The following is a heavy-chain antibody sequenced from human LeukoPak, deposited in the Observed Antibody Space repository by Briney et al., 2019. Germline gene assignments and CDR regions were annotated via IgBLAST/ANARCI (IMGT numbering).Heavy chain of an antibody. CDR3: ARDLGGSSWYIY. D-gene: IGHD6-13*01. V-gene: IGHV1-69*04. J-gene: IGHJ4*02. CDR2: IIPILGIA. CDR1: GGTFSSYA. Sequence: SVKVSCKASGGTFSSYAISWVRQAPGQGLEWMGRIIPILGIANYAQKFQGRVTITADKSTSTAYMELSSLRSDDTAVYYCARDLGGSSWYIYWGQGTLVTVSS.